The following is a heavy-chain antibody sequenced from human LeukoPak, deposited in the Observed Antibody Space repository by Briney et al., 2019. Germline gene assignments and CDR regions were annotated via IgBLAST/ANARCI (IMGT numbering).Heavy chain of an antibody. J-gene: IGHJ6*03. D-gene: IGHD3-9*01. V-gene: IGHV3-7*01. CDR1: GFTFSSYW. Sequence: GGSLRLSCAASGFTFSSYWMSWVRQAPGKGLEWVANIKQDGSEKYYVDSVKGRFTISRDNAKNSLYLQMNSLRAEDTAVYYCARECYDILTGYFFRYMDVWGKGTTVTISS. CDR2: IKQDGSEK. CDR3: ARECYDILTGYFFRYMDV.